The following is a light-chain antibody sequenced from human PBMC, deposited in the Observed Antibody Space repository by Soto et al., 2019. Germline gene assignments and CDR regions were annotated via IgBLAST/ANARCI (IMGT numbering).Light chain of an antibody. CDR1: SSDVGGYNY. Sequence: QSVLTQPPSASGSPGQSVTISCTGTSSDVGGYNYVSWYRQHPGKAPKLMIYEVSKRPSGVPDRFSGSKSGNTASLTVSGLQAEDEADYYCSSYAGTHVVFGGGTKVNVL. CDR2: EVS. V-gene: IGLV2-8*01. CDR3: SSYAGTHVV. J-gene: IGLJ2*01.